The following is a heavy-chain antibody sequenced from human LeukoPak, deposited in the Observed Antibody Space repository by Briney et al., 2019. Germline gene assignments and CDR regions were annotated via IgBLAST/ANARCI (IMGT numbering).Heavy chain of an antibody. CDR3: AKAFSYYYYYYMDV. CDR2: INSDGRTT. V-gene: IGHV3-74*01. Sequence: GGSLRLSCAASGFTFSNNWMHWVRQAPGKGLVWVSRINSDGRTTTYADSVKGRFTISRDNSKNTLYLQMNSLRAEDTAVYYCAKAFSYYYYYYMDVWGKGTTVTVSS. CDR1: GFTFSNNW. J-gene: IGHJ6*03.